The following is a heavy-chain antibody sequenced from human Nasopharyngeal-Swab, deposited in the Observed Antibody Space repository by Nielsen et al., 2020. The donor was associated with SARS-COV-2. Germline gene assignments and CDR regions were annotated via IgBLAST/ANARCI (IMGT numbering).Heavy chain of an antibody. CDR2: ISSSSSTI. V-gene: IGHV3-48*02. Sequence: AGSLTLSCAASGCTFTSHGLNWVREAPGKGLEWVSYISSSSSTIYYADSVKGRFTISRDNAKNSLYLQMNSLRDEDTAVYYCASKAYSSGWKVAYYGMEVWGQGTTVTVSS. D-gene: IGHD6-19*01. CDR1: GCTFTSHG. CDR3: ASKAYSSGWKVAYYGMEV. J-gene: IGHJ6*02.